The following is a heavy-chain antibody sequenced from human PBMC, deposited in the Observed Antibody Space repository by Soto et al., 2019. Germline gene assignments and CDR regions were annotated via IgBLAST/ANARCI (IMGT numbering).Heavy chain of an antibody. J-gene: IGHJ6*02. Sequence: PGGSLRLSCAASGFSFSISPMHWVRQAPGKGLEWVAVISYDGSNKYYADSVKGRFTISRDNSKNTLYLQMNSLRAEDTAVYYCAKDITSSSYYYYGMDVWGQGTTVTVSS. V-gene: IGHV3-30*04. D-gene: IGHD2-2*01. CDR3: AKDITSSSYYYYGMDV. CDR1: GFSFSISP. CDR2: ISYDGSNK.